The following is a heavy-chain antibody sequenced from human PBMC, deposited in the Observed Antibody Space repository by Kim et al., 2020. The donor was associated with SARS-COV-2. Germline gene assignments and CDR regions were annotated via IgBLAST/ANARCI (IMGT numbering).Heavy chain of an antibody. CDR3: ARDGGYCSGGSCSDAFDI. D-gene: IGHD2-15*01. Sequence: SETLSLTCAVSGGSISSSNWWSWVRQPPGKGLEWIGEIYHSGSTYYNPSLKSRVTISVDKSKNQFSLKLSSVTAADTAVYYCARDGGYCSGGSCSDAFDIWGQGTMVTVSS. CDR2: IYHSGST. V-gene: IGHV4-4*02. J-gene: IGHJ3*02. CDR1: GGSISSSNW.